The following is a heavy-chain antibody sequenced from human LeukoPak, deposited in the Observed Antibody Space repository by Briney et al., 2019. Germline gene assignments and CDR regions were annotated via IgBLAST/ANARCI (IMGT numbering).Heavy chain of an antibody. CDR2: ISSSSSSYI. V-gene: IGHV3-21*01. D-gene: IGHD3-16*01. Sequence: GGSLRLSCAASGFTFITYSMSWVRQAPGTGLEWVSSISSSSSSYIYYADSVKGRFTISRDNAKNSLYLQMNSLRADDTAVYFCARYIRTGGYYIDVWGKGTTVTVSS. J-gene: IGHJ6*03. CDR1: GFTFITYS. CDR3: ARYIRTGGYYIDV.